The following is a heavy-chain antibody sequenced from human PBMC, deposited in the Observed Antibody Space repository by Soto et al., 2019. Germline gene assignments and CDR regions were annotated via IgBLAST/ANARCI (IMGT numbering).Heavy chain of an antibody. D-gene: IGHD6-13*01. CDR2: INHSGST. V-gene: IGHV4-34*01. Sequence: QVQLQQWGAGLLKPSETLSLTCAVYGGSFSGYYWSWIRQPPGKGLEWIGEINHSGSTIYNPTLKSRVTISVDTSKNQFSLNLSSVTAADTAVYYCASRLPGIAAAGTWDHWGQGTLVTVSS. CDR1: GGSFSGYY. CDR3: ASRLPGIAAAGTWDH. J-gene: IGHJ4*02.